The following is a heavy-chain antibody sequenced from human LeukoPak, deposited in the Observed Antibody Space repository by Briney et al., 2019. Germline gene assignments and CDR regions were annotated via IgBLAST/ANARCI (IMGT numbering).Heavy chain of an antibody. CDR2: INSDGSST. J-gene: IGHJ4*02. D-gene: IGHD5-24*01. Sequence: PGGSLRLSCAASGFTFSSYWMHWVRQAPGKGLVWVSRINSDGSSTNYADSVKGRFTISRDNSKNTLYLQMNSLRAEDTAVYYCARGGLEMATIYLDYWGQGTLVTVSS. V-gene: IGHV3-74*01. CDR3: ARGGLEMATIYLDY. CDR1: GFTFSSYW.